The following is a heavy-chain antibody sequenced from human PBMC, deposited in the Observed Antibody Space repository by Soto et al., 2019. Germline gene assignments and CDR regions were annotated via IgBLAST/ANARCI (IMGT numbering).Heavy chain of an antibody. V-gene: IGHV4-59*01. Sequence: SETLSLSCTVAGGSSSSYDGSWIRQPPGKGLEWIGYIYYSGSTNYNPSLKSRVTISVDTSKNQFSLKLSSVTAADTAVYYCARGAVMVEFDYWGQGTLVTVSS. J-gene: IGHJ4*02. CDR2: IYYSGST. D-gene: IGHD2-15*01. CDR1: GGSSSSYD. CDR3: ARGAVMVEFDY.